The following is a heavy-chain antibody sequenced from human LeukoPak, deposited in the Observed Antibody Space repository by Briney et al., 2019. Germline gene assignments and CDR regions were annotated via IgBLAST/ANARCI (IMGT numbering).Heavy chain of an antibody. Sequence: GGSLRLSCAASGFIFRNFGMHWVRQAPDKGLEWVAVIWYDGSNKYYADSEKGRFTTSRDNSKNMLFLQMNSLRAEDTAVYYCARDRSGLHYFDYWGQGTLVTVSS. CDR1: GFIFRNFG. J-gene: IGHJ4*02. CDR3: ARDRSGLHYFDY. CDR2: IWYDGSNK. D-gene: IGHD5-12*01. V-gene: IGHV3-33*01.